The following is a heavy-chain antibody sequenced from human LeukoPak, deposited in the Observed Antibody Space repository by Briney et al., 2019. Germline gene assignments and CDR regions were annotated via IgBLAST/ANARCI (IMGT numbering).Heavy chain of an antibody. CDR2: MTGSGHRI. CDR1: GFTFRDYY. D-gene: IGHD6-19*01. Sequence: KSGGSLRLSCAASGFTFRDYYMSWIRQAPGKGPEWVAYMTGSGHRIYYADSVKGRFTISRDDTQNSSYLQMNSLRAEDTAVYYCARDPGLYSNGWEYYFDSWGQGTLVTVSS. CDR3: ARDPGLYSNGWEYYFDS. J-gene: IGHJ4*02. V-gene: IGHV3-11*01.